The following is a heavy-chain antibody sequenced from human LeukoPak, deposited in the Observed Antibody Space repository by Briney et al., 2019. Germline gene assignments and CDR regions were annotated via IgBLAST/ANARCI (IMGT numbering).Heavy chain of an antibody. CDR3: ATERKSIAAPHPTGFDP. Sequence: ASVKVSCNVSGYTLTELSMHWVRQAPGKGLEWMGGFDPEDGETIYAQKFQGRVTTTEDTSTDTAYMELSSLRSEDTAVYYCATERKSIAAPHPTGFDPWGQGALVTVSS. D-gene: IGHD6-6*01. CDR2: FDPEDGET. CDR1: GYTLTELS. J-gene: IGHJ5*02. V-gene: IGHV1-24*01.